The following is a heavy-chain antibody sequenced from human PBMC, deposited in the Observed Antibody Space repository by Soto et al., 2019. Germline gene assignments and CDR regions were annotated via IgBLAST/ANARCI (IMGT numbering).Heavy chain of an antibody. CDR3: ARDLWLGESFRYYFDY. D-gene: IGHD3-10*01. Sequence: VASVKVSCKASGYTFTDYSLQWVRQAPGQRLEWMGWINPASGKTKYSQKFQGRVTITRDTSASTACMELSSLTSEDTALYYCARDLWLGESFRYYFDYWAQGTLVTVSS. J-gene: IGHJ4*01. CDR1: GYTFTDYS. V-gene: IGHV1-3*01. CDR2: INPASGKT.